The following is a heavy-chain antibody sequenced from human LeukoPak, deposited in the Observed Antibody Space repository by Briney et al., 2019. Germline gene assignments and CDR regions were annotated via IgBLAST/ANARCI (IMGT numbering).Heavy chain of an antibody. V-gene: IGHV3-30-3*01. CDR2: ISYDGSNK. J-gene: IGHJ4*02. CDR1: GFTFSSYA. Sequence: GRSLRLSCAASGFTFSSYATHWVRQAPGKGLEWVAVISYDGSNKYYADSVKGRFTISRDNSKNTLYLQMNSLRAEDTAVYYCAREGAYYYDSSGYFPVDYWGQGTLVTVSS. D-gene: IGHD3-22*01. CDR3: AREGAYYYDSSGYFPVDY.